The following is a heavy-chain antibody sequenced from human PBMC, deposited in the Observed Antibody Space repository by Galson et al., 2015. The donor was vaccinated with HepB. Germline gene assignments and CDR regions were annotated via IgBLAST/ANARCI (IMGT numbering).Heavy chain of an antibody. D-gene: IGHD6-13*01. CDR2: IRYDGSNK. V-gene: IGHV3-30*02. CDR1: GFTFSSYG. Sequence: SLRLSCAASGFTFSSYGMHWVRQAPGKGLEWVAFIRYDGSNKYYADSVKGRFTISRDNSKNTLYLQMNSLRAEDTAVYYCALVSSSWYRTDYWGQGTLVTVSS. CDR3: ALVSSSWYRTDY. J-gene: IGHJ4*02.